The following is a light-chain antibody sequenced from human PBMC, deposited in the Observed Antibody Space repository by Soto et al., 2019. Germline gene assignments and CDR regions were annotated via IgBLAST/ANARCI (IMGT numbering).Light chain of an antibody. J-gene: IGKJ1*01. CDR2: GAS. CDR3: QQYGSSRT. V-gene: IGKV3-20*01. Sequence: IVLTQSPGTLSLSPGERATLSCRASQSFSATYLARYQQKPGQAPRLLIYGASSRATGIPDRFSGSGSGTDFTLTISRLEPEDFAVYYCQQYGSSRTFGQGTKVDIK. CDR1: QSFSATY.